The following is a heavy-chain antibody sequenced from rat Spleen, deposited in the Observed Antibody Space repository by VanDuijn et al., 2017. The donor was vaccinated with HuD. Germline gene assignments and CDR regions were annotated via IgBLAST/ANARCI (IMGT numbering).Heavy chain of an antibody. D-gene: IGHD1-2*01. Sequence: EVQLVESGGGLVQPGRSLKLSCAASGFTFSDYNMAWVRQAPKKGLEWVASISSGGGGTYYPDSVKGRFTISRDNAKSTLYLQMDSLRSEDTATYYCAKDMSRTIAARSYWYFDFWGPGTMVTVSS. CDR1: GFTFSDYN. CDR3: AKDMSRTIAARSYWYFDF. CDR2: ISSGGGGT. J-gene: IGHJ1*01. V-gene: IGHV5-20*01.